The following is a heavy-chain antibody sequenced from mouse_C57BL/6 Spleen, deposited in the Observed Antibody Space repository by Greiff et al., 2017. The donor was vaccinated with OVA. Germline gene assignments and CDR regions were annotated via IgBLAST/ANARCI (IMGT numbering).Heavy chain of an antibody. J-gene: IGHJ3*01. CDR2: IYPRSGNT. V-gene: IGHV1-81*01. Sequence: QVQLKESGAELARPGASVKLSCKASGYTFTSYGISWVKQRTGQGLEWIGEIYPRSGNTYYNEKFKGKATLTADKSSSTAYMELRSLTSEDSAVYFCARWGYGSSYLAYWGQGTLVTVSA. CDR3: ARWGYGSSYLAY. CDR1: GYTFTSYG. D-gene: IGHD1-1*01.